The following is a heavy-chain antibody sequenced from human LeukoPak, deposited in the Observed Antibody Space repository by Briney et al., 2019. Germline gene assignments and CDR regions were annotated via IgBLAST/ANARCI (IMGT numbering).Heavy chain of an antibody. CDR3: ARRREMYFDY. CDR1: GYSFTNYW. Sequence: LGESLKISCKGSGYSFTNYWIAWVRQMPGKGLEWMGIIYPGDSNTRYSPSFQGQVTISADKSISTAYLQWSSLKASDTAMYYCARRREMYFDYWGQGTLVTVSS. D-gene: IGHD5-24*01. J-gene: IGHJ4*02. V-gene: IGHV5-51*01. CDR2: IYPGDSNT.